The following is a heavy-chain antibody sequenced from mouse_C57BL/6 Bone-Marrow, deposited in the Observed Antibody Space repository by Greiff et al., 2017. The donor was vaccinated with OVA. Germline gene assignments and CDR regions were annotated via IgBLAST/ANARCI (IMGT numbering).Heavy chain of an antibody. CDR3: VRDYYAMDY. CDR1: GFTFNTYA. Sequence: EVKLMESGGGLVQPKGSLKLSCAASGFTFNTYAMHWVRQAPGKGLEWVAGIRSKSSNYATYYADSVKDRFTISRDDSQSMLYLQMNNLKTEDTAMYYCVRDYYAMDYWGQGTSVTVSS. CDR2: IRSKSSNYAT. V-gene: IGHV10-3*01. J-gene: IGHJ4*01.